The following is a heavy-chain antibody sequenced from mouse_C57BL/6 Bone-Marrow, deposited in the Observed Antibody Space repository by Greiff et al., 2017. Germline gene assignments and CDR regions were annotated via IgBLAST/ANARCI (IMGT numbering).Heavy chain of an antibody. D-gene: IGHD1-1*01. CDR1: GYAFSSYW. J-gene: IGHJ4*01. CDR2: IYPGDGDT. V-gene: IGHV1-80*01. CDR3: ARRTVVAGDAMDY. Sequence: QVQLKESGAELVKPGASVKISCKASGYAFSSYWMNWVKQRPGKGLEWIGQIYPGDGDTNYNGKFKGKATLTADKSSSTAYMQLSSLTSEDSAVYFCARRTVVAGDAMDYWGQGTSVTVSS.